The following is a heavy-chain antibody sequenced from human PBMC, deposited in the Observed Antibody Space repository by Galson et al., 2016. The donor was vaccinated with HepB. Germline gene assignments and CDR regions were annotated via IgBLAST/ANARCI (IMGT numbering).Heavy chain of an antibody. D-gene: IGHD3-9*01. V-gene: IGHV3-64*04. Sequence: SLRLSCAASGFTFSSYAMSWVRQAPGKGLQYVSLITNEGHNTYYADSVKGRFTISRDNSKNILFLHMAGLRVEDTAVYYCVTPSPVYFGDAGHYNFGMDVWGRGTAVTVSS. CDR1: GFTFSSYA. J-gene: IGHJ6*02. CDR2: ITNEGHNT. CDR3: VTPSPVYFGDAGHYNFGMDV.